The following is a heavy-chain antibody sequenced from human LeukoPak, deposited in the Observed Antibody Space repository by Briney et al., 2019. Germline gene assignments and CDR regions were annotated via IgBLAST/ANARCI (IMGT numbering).Heavy chain of an antibody. CDR3: AKHLTNAYYDMIWFDP. J-gene: IGHJ5*02. Sequence: SETLSLTCTVSGGSISNHYWRWIRQAPGKGLEWIGYVYYSGSTNYNPSVKSRVTISVDTSNNQFSLRLSSVTAADTAVYYCAKHLTNAYYDMIWFDPWGQGTLVTVTS. CDR2: VYYSGST. V-gene: IGHV4-59*11. CDR1: GGSISNHY. D-gene: IGHD3-16*01.